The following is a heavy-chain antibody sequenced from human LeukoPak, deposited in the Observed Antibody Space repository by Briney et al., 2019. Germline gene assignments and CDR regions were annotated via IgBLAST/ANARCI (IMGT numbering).Heavy chain of an antibody. CDR1: GFTFSSYA. CDR2: ISGSGGST. J-gene: IGHJ4*02. V-gene: IGHV3-23*01. Sequence: GGSLRLSCAASGFTFSSYAMSWVRQAPGKGLEWVSAISGSGGSTYYADSVKGRFTISRDNAKNTLYLQMNSLGVEDTAVYYCVRDFVGPDEYWGQGTQVTVSS. D-gene: IGHD2-21*01. CDR3: VRDFVGPDEY.